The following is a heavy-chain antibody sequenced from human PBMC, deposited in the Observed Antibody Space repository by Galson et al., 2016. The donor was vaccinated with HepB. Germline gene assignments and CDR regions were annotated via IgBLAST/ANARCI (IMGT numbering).Heavy chain of an antibody. V-gene: IGHV4-4*02. CDR1: GDSVNNNNW. CDR2: VDPTGNT. J-gene: IGHJ6*02. Sequence: TLSLTCAVSGDSVNNNNWWTWVRQSPGKGLEWIGEVDPTGNTNYNPSLKRRVTISLDKPKNQFYLKATSLTAADTAVYYCARRPKSSFFDQYYGVDVWGQGTTVTVSS. D-gene: IGHD3-16*01. CDR3: ARRPKSSFFDQYYGVDV.